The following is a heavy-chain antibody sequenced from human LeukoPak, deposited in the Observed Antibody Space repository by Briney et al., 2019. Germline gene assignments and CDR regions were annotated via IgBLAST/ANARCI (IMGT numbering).Heavy chain of an antibody. CDR1: GFTFSSYA. V-gene: IGHV3-23*01. CDR3: AKVLGYCSCGSCYGFDY. Sequence: PGGSLRLSCAASGFTFSSYAMSWVRQAPGKGLEWVSAISGSGGSTYYADSVKGRFTISRDNSKNTLYLQMNSLRAEDTAVYYCAKVLGYCSCGSCYGFDYWGQGTLVTVSS. CDR2: ISGSGGST. J-gene: IGHJ4*02. D-gene: IGHD2-15*01.